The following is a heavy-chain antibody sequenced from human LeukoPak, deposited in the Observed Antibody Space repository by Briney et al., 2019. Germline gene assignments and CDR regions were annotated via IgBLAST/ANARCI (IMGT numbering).Heavy chain of an antibody. D-gene: IGHD1-26*01. V-gene: IGHV3-48*01. CDR3: ASDIPRVKWELNTFAY. CDR2: ISSSSTI. CDR1: GFTFSSYS. J-gene: IGHJ4*02. Sequence: PGGSLRLSCAASGFTFSSYSMIWVRQAPGKGLEWVSYISSSSTIYYADSVKGRFTISRDNAKYSLYVQMNSLRAEDTAAYYGASDIPRVKWELNTFAYWGQGTLVTVSS.